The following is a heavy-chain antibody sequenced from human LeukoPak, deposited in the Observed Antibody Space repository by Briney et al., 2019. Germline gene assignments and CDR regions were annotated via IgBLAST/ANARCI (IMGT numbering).Heavy chain of an antibody. CDR1: GFTFSSYE. V-gene: IGHV3-48*03. J-gene: IGHJ3*02. Sequence: GGSLRLSCAASGFTFSSYEMNWVRQAPGKGLEWVSYISSSGSTIYYADSVKGRFTISRDKAKNSLYLQMNRLRAEDTAVYYCARDTAGYYWDAFDIWGQGTMVTVSS. D-gene: IGHD1-20*01. CDR2: ISSSGSTI. CDR3: ARDTAGYYWDAFDI.